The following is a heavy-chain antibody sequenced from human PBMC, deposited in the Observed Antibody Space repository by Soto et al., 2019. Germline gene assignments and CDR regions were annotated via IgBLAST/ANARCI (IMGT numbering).Heavy chain of an antibody. D-gene: IGHD3-22*01. CDR2: ISYDGSNK. CDR1: GFTFSSYA. V-gene: IGHV3-30-3*01. CDR3: ARDLYYYDSSGYYYRGHYYYGMDV. J-gene: IGHJ6*02. Sequence: QVQLVESGGGGVQPGRSLRLSCAASGFTFSSYAMHWVRQAPGKGLEWVAVISYDGSNKYYADYVKGRFTISRDNSKNTLYLQMNRLRAEDTAVYYCARDLYYYDSSGYYYRGHYYYGMDVWGQGTTVTVSS.